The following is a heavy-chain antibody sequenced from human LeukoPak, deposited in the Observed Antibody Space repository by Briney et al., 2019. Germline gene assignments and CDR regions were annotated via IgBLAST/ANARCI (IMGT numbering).Heavy chain of an antibody. V-gene: IGHV1-69*05. Sequence: VASVKVSCKASGGTFSSYAISWVRQAPGQGLEWMGRIIPIFGTANYAQKFQGRVTMTTDTSTSTAYMELRSLRSDDTAVYYCATTLAVAGRGDYWGQGTLVTVSS. CDR1: GGTFSSYA. J-gene: IGHJ4*02. CDR3: ATTLAVAGRGDY. D-gene: IGHD6-19*01. CDR2: IIPIFGTA.